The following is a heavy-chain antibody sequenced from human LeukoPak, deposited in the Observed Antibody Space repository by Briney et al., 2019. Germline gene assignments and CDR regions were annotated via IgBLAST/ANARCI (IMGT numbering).Heavy chain of an antibody. CDR3: VRQGTITYAYFDS. V-gene: IGHV4-39*07. CDR2: IYYSGST. Sequence: SETLSLTCTVSGGSISSSSNYWGWIRQSPGKGLEWIGSIYYSGSTYYNPSLKSRVTISVDTSKNQFSLRLNSVTAADTAVYYCVRQGTITYAYFDSWGQGVPVTVSS. J-gene: IGHJ4*02. D-gene: IGHD2-2*01. CDR1: GGSISSSSNY.